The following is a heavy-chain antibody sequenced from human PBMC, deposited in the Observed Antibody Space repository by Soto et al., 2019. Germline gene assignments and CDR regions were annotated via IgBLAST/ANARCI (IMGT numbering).Heavy chain of an antibody. J-gene: IGHJ4*02. V-gene: IGHV4-39*01. CDR2: IDYNGVT. D-gene: IGHD2-21*01. CDR1: GASISSRDFY. CDR3: GRVMIXXXXPTDSDY. Sequence: SETLSLTXSXSGASISSRDFYWGWIRQTPGKGLEWIGNIDYNGVTYYNPSLKSRVTVSKDTSKNQFSLKVASVTAADTAIYYCGRVMIXXXXPTDSDYWGQGTQVTVSS.